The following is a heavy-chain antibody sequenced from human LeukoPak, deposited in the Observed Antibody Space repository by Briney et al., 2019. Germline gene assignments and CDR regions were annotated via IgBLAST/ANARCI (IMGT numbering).Heavy chain of an antibody. CDR2: ISSTSDYI. V-gene: IGHV3-21*01. J-gene: IGHJ4*02. D-gene: IGHD2/OR15-2a*01. Sequence: GGSLRLSCAASGFTLNSYSMNWVRQAPGKGLEWVSSISSTSDYIEYADSVKGRFTISRDNVKNSLSLQMNNLRAEDTAVYYCARDFLNPANSWGQGTLVTVSS. CDR1: GFTLNSYS. CDR3: ARDFLNPANS.